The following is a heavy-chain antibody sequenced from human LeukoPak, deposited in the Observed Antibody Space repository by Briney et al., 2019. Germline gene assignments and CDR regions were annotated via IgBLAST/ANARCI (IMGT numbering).Heavy chain of an antibody. Sequence: GGSLRLSCAASGFTFSSYAMSWVRQAPGKGLEWVACIRHDGSNKYYADSVKGRFTISRDNSKNTLYLQMNSLRAEDTAVYYCAKDDVGYCSSTSCRVYFDYWGQGTQVTVSS. CDR1: GFTFSSYA. D-gene: IGHD2-2*01. CDR2: IRHDGSNK. V-gene: IGHV3-30*02. CDR3: AKDDVGYCSSTSCRVYFDY. J-gene: IGHJ4*02.